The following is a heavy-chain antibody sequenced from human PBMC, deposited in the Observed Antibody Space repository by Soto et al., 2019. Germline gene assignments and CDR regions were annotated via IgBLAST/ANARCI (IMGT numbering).Heavy chain of an antibody. D-gene: IGHD2-21*02. Sequence: PSETLSLTCTVSGGSIGSSDYYWGWIRQPPEKGLEWIGNINYLGTTYYNPSLRSRVTISADMSKNQFSLKLSSVTAADTSVYYCAGMLVPDSRLSGLDSCGQRTRVTVSS. CDR3: AGMLVPDSRLSGLDS. V-gene: IGHV4-39*01. CDR1: GGSIGSSDYY. J-gene: IGHJ4*02. CDR2: INYLGTT.